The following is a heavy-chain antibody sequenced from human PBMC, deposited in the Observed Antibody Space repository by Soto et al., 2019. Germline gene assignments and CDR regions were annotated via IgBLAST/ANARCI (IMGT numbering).Heavy chain of an antibody. D-gene: IGHD2-2*03. Sequence: GGSLRLSCAASGFTFSTYAMTWVRQAPGKGLEWVSSISDSGGRTHYADSVKGRFTISRDNSKNTLYLQMNSLRVDDTAVYYCAKDLGYCSSSTCQPPYGMDVWGQGTTVTVAS. CDR2: ISDSGGRT. J-gene: IGHJ6*02. V-gene: IGHV3-23*01. CDR1: GFTFSTYA. CDR3: AKDLGYCSSSTCQPPYGMDV.